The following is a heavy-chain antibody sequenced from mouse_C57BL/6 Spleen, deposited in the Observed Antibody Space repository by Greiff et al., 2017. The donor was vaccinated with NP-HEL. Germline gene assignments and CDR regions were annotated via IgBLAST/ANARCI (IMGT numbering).Heavy chain of an antibody. CDR1: GYTFTDYY. D-gene: IGHD2-3*01. CDR3: ARMNDGYSGGFAY. J-gene: IGHJ3*01. CDR2: INPNNGGT. V-gene: IGHV1-26*01. Sequence: EVQLQQSGPELVKPGASVKISCKASGYTFTDYYMNWVKQSHGKSLEWIGDINPNNGGTSYNQKFKGKATLTVDKSSSTAYMELRSLTSEDSAVYYCARMNDGYSGGFAYWGQGTLVTVSA.